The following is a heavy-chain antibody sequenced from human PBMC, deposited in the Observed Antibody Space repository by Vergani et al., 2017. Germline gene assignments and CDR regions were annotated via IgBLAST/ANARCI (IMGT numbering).Heavy chain of an antibody. CDR2: IISIFGTA. V-gene: IGHV1-69*01. D-gene: IGHD2-15*01. J-gene: IGHJ2*01. CDR1: GGTFSSYA. CDR3: ASRGCEPAYSGYFDL. Sequence: QVQLVQSGAEVMKPGSSVKVSCKASGGTFSSYAISWVRQAPGQGLEWMGGIISIFGTANYAKKFQGRVTITADESTSTAYMELSSLRSEDTAVYYCASRGCEPAYSGYFDLWGRGTLVTFSS.